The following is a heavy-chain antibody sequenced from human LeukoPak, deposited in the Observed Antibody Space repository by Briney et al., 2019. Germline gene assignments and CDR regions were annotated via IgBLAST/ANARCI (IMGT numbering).Heavy chain of an antibody. CDR3: ARSIRNWGRFLAN. CDR1: GFTFGRYW. Sequence: GGSLRLSCADSGFTFGRYWMHWVRQAPGKGLVWVSHITTDGSGTSYADSVKGRLTISRDNSKNTLYLQMNSLRAEDTAVYYCARSIRNWGRFLANWGQGTLVTVSS. D-gene: IGHD7-27*01. J-gene: IGHJ4*02. CDR2: ITTDGSGT. V-gene: IGHV3-74*01.